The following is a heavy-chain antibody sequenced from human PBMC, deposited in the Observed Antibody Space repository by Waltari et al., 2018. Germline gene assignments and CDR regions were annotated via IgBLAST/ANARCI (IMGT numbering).Heavy chain of an antibody. CDR2: ISSSSSYI. Sequence: EVQLVESGGGLVKPGGSLRLSCAASGFTFSSYSLNWVRQAPGKGLEWVSSISSSSSYIYYADSVKGRFTISRDNAKNSLYLQMNSLRAEDTAVYYCAHIDSTLLEYWGQGTLVTVSS. V-gene: IGHV3-21*01. J-gene: IGHJ4*02. D-gene: IGHD3-3*01. CDR1: GFTFSSYS. CDR3: AHIDSTLLEY.